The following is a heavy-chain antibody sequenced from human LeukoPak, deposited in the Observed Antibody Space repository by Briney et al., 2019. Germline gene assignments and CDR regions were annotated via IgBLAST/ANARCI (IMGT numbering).Heavy chain of an antibody. D-gene: IGHD1-14*01. CDR2: INHSGST. CDR1: GGSFSGYY. J-gene: IGHJ5*02. Sequence: NPSETLSLTCAVYGGSFSGYYWSWIRQPPGKGLEWIGEINHSGSTNYNPSLKSRVTISVDTSKNQFSLKLSSVTAADTAVYYCARGETNPSRVRKIRKKSNWFDPWGQGTLVTVSS. CDR3: ARGETNPSRVRKIRKKSNWFDP. V-gene: IGHV4-34*01.